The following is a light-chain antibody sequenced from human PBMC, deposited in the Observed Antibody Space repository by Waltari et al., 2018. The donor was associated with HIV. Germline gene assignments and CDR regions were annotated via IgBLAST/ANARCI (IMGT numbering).Light chain of an antibody. V-gene: IGLV7-43*01. CDR2: STS. CDR3: LLYYGGAQRYV. J-gene: IGLJ1*01. Sequence: QTVVTQAPSLTVSPGVTVPPTCASSTGAVTSGNSPNWFQQKPGQAPRRLIYSTSNKNSWTPARFSGSLLGGKAALTRSGVQPEDEAEYYCLLYYGGAQRYVFGTGTKVTVL. CDR1: TGAVTSGNS.